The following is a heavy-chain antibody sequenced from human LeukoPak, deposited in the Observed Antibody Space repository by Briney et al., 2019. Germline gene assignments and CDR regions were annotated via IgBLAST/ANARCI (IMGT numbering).Heavy chain of an antibody. CDR1: GGSISSGSYY. CDR3: ARQLYPDY. D-gene: IGHD3-3*01. V-gene: IGHV4-61*10. Sequence: SETLSLTCTVSGGSISSGSYYWSWIRQPAGKGLEWIGEINHSGSTNYNPSLKSRVTISVDTSKNQFSLKLSSVTAADTAVYYCARQLYPDYWGQGTLVTVSS. CDR2: INHSGST. J-gene: IGHJ4*02.